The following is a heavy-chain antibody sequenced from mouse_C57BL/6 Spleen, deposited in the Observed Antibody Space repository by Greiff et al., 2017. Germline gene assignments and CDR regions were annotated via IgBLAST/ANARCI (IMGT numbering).Heavy chain of an antibody. V-gene: IGHV1-50*01. Sequence: VQLQQSGAELVKPGASVKLSCKASGYTFTSYWMQWVKQRPGQGLEWIGEIDPSDSYTNYNQKFKGKATLTVDTSSSTAYMQLSSLTSADSAVYYCARLGYYGSSYKDAMDYWGQGTSVTVSS. CDR2: IDPSDSYT. CDR1: GYTFTSYW. D-gene: IGHD1-1*01. CDR3: ARLGYYGSSYKDAMDY. J-gene: IGHJ4*01.